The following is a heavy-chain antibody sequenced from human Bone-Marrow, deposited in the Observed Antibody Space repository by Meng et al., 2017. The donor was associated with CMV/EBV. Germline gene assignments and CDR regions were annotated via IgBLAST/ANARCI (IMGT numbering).Heavy chain of an antibody. CDR3: ARESRAHDSWD. CDR2: IYYSGGT. J-gene: IGHJ4*02. V-gene: IGHV4-30-4*08. Sequence: SETLSLTCTVSGGSISSGDYYWSWIRQPPGKGLEWIGYIYYSGGTYYNPSLKSRVTISVDTSKNQFSLKLSSVTAADTAVYYCARESRAHDSWDWGQGTLVTVSS. D-gene: IGHD3-3*01. CDR1: GGSISSGDYY.